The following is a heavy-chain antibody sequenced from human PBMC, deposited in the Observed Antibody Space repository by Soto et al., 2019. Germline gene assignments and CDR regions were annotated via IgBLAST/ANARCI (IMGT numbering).Heavy chain of an antibody. V-gene: IGHV3-23*01. D-gene: IGHD6-19*01. Sequence: EVQLLESGGGLLQPGGSLRLSCAASGFSITSSAMSWVRQAPGEGLEWVASITRDGRTYYADSVIGRFAISRDTSKNTLDLQMNSLRVDDTAMYYCAKDHASSGWPTFDSWGQGTLVTVSS. CDR2: ITRDGRT. CDR3: AKDHASSGWPTFDS. CDR1: GFSITSSA. J-gene: IGHJ4*02.